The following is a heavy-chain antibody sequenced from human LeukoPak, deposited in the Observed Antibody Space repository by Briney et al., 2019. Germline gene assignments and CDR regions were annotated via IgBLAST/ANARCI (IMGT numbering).Heavy chain of an antibody. CDR2: ISSSGSTI. J-gene: IGHJ4*02. CDR1: GFTFSDYY. Sequence: GGSLRLSCAASGFTFSDYYMSWIRQAPGKGLEWVSYISSSGSTIYYADSVKGRFTISRDNAKNSLYLQMNSLRAEDTAVYYCARETYYYDSSGYYYPGGFDYWGQGTLVTVSS. D-gene: IGHD3-22*01. CDR3: ARETYYYDSSGYYYPGGFDY. V-gene: IGHV3-11*04.